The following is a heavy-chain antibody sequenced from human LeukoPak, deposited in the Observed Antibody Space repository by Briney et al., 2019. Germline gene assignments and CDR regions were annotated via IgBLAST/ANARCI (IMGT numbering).Heavy chain of an antibody. D-gene: IGHD3-9*01. CDR1: GGSFSGYY. Sequence: SETLSLTCAVYGGSFSGYYWSWIRQPPGKGLEWIGEINHSGSTNYNPSLKSRVTISVDTSKNQFSLKLSSVTAADTAMYYCARGLKLRYFDWSPYYFDYWGQGTLVTVSS. V-gene: IGHV4-34*01. CDR3: ARGLKLRYFDWSPYYFDY. J-gene: IGHJ4*02. CDR2: INHSGST.